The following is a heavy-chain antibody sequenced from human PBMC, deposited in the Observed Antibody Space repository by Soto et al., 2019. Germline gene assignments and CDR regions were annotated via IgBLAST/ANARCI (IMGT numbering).Heavy chain of an antibody. D-gene: IGHD3-16*01. CDR1: GFRVSATS. V-gene: IGHV3-53*01. CDR3: GKASTYPLDGVDV. Sequence: GGSLRLSCVVSGFRVSATSTFWVRQATGKGLEWVSLMHRGGTTDNADSVKGRFTTSRDKSKNTLYLHMNGLRVEDTAVYYCGKASTYPLDGVDVWVQWTTVTVSS. CDR2: MHRGGTT. J-gene: IGHJ6*02.